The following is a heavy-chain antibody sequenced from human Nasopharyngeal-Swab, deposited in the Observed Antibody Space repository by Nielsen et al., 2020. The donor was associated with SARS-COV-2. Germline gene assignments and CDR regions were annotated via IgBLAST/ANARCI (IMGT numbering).Heavy chain of an antibody. CDR3: AKDLGVESPLWFDY. J-gene: IGHJ4*02. V-gene: IGHV3-23*01. Sequence: GESLKISCAASGFSITTYGMTWVRQAPGKGLEWISGISELGTGIYYADSVWGRFTISRDTSKNTVYLQMSSLRAEDTAIYYCAKDLGVESPLWFDYWGQGTLLTVSS. D-gene: IGHD4-23*01. CDR2: ISELGTGI. CDR1: GFSITTYG.